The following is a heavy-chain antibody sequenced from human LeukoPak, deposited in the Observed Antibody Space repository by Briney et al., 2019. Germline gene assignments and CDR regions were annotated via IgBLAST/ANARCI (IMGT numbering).Heavy chain of an antibody. D-gene: IGHD6-13*01. CDR1: GFTFSSYA. CDR3: ARGGGSSTRGWFDP. J-gene: IGHJ5*02. Sequence: PGGSLRLSCAASGFTFSSYAMSWVRQAPGKGLEWVAVISYDGNNKYYTDSVKGRFTISRDNSKNTLYLQMNSLRPEDTAVYHCARGGGSSTRGWFDPWGQGTLVTVSS. V-gene: IGHV3-30-3*01. CDR2: ISYDGNNK.